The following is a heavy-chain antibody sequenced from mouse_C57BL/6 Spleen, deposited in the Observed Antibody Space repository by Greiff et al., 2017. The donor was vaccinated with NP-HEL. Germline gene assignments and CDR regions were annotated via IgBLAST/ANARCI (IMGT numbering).Heavy chain of an antibody. J-gene: IGHJ3*01. CDR1: GYAFSSYW. CDR2: IYPGDGDT. Sequence: QVQLQQSGAELVKPGASVKISCKASGYAFSSYWMNWVKQRPGKGLEWIGQIYPGDGDTNYNGKFKGKATLTADKSSSTAYMQLSSLTSEDSAVYFCARGIYYYGSSSFAYWGQGTLVTVSA. D-gene: IGHD1-1*01. CDR3: ARGIYYYGSSSFAY. V-gene: IGHV1-80*01.